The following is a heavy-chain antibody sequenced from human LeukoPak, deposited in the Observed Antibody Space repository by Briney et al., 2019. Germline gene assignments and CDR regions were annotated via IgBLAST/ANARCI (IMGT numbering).Heavy chain of an antibody. J-gene: IGHJ3*02. V-gene: IGHV4-39*01. D-gene: IGHD3-3*01. CDR2: IYYGGST. CDR3: ARGRITIFGVVTAALGI. CDR1: GGSISSSSYY. Sequence: SETLSLTCTVSGGSISSSSYYWGWIRQPPGKGLEWIGSIYYGGSTYYNPSLKSRVTISVDTSKNQFSLKLSSVTAADTAVYYCARGRITIFGVVTAALGIWGQGTMVTVSS.